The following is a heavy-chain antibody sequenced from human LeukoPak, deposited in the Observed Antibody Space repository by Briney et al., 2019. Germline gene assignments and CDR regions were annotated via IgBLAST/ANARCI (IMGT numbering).Heavy chain of an antibody. V-gene: IGHV1-46*01. J-gene: IGHJ4*02. CDR1: GYTFTNYY. CDR2: IDPSGGST. CDR3: ARAYPDCSGGSCYSFYLDY. D-gene: IGHD2-15*01. Sequence: ASVKVSCKASGYTFTNYYIHWVRQAPGQGLEWMGIIDPSGGSTTYAQKFQGRVTMTRDTSISTAYMELSRLRSDDTAVYYCARAYPDCSGGSCYSFYLDYWGQGTLVTVSS.